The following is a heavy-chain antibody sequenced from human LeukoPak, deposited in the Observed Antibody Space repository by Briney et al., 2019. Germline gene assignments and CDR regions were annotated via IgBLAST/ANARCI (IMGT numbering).Heavy chain of an antibody. Sequence: EASVKVSCKASGGTFSSYAISWVRQAPGQGLEWMGRIIPIFGIANYAQKFQGRVTITADKSTSTAYMELSSLRSEDAAVYDCATVVPNDYYYYYGMDVWGQGTTVTVSS. D-gene: IGHD2-15*01. J-gene: IGHJ6*02. CDR1: GGTFSSYA. CDR3: ATVVPNDYYYYYGMDV. V-gene: IGHV1-69*04. CDR2: IIPIFGIA.